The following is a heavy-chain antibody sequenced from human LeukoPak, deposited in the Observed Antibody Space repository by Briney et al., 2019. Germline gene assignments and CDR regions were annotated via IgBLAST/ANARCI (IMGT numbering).Heavy chain of an antibody. J-gene: IGHJ5*02. V-gene: IGHV4-59*01. CDR2: IYSTGST. CDR1: GGSISNYY. CDR3: AREGYGSGTYGNWFDP. Sequence: SETLSLTCTASGGSISNYYWNWLRQPPGKGLEWIGNIYSTGSTNYNPSLKSRDTMSLDTSKNQFSLKLSSVTAADTAVYYCAREGYGSGTYGNWFDPWGPGTLVTVSS. D-gene: IGHD3-10*01.